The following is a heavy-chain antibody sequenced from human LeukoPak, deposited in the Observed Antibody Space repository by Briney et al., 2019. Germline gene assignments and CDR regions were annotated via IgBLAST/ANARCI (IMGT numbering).Heavy chain of an antibody. CDR2: IYYSGST. D-gene: IGHD6-13*01. CDR3: ARWDSSSWYADY. V-gene: IGHV4-39*01. J-gene: IGHJ4*02. Sequence: SETLSLTCTVSGGSISSSSYYWGWIRQPPGKGLEWIGSIYYSGSTYHNPSLKSRVTISVDTSKNQFSLKLSSVTAADTAVYYCARWDSSSWYADYWGQGTLVTVSS. CDR1: GGSISSSSYY.